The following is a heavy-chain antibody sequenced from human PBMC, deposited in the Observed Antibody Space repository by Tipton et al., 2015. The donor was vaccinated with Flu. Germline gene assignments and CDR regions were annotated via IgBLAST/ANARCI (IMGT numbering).Heavy chain of an antibody. J-gene: IGHJ6*02. D-gene: IGHD2-21*02. CDR3: ARDPTADSVLTAIVYYYYGMED. CDR2: IYYSGST. V-gene: IGHV4-39*07. Sequence: TLSLTCTVSGGSISSSSYYWGWIRQPPGKGLEWIGSIYYSGSTYYNPSLKSRVTISVDTSKNQFSLKLSSVTAADTAVYYCARDPTADSVLTAIVYYYYGMEDWGQGTTVTVSS. CDR1: GGSISSSSYY.